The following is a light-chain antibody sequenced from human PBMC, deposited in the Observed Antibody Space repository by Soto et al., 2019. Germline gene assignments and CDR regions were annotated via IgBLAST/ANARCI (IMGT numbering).Light chain of an antibody. J-gene: IGKJ4*01. CDR1: QSLSYSSNNKNY. V-gene: IGKV4-1*01. CDR2: CAS. Sequence: DIVMTQSPDSLAVSLGERATINCKSSQSLSYSSNNKNYLVWYQQKPGQPPKLLIYCASTRESGVTDRFSGSGSGTDFTLTISSLQAEDVAVYYCQQYYITPLTFGGGTKVEI. CDR3: QQYYITPLT.